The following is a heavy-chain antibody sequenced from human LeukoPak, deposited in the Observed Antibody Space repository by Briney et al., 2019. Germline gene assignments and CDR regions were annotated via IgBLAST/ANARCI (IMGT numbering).Heavy chain of an antibody. D-gene: IGHD3-3*01. CDR2: IYTCGST. V-gene: IGHV4-61*02. CDR1: GGSISSGSYY. Sequence: PSETLSLTCTVSGGSISSGSYYWSWIRQPAGKGLEWIGRIYTCGSTNYNPSLKSRVTISVDTSKNQFSLKLSSVTAADTAVYYCARSQSITIFGVVIQYAFDIWGQGTMVTVSS. CDR3: ARSQSITIFGVVIQYAFDI. J-gene: IGHJ3*02.